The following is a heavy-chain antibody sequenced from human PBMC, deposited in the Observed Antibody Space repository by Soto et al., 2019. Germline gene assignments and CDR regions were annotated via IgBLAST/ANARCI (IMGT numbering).Heavy chain of an antibody. J-gene: IGHJ5*02. CDR1: GAPISINY. CDR3: ARAAGGHYDH. Sequence: SETLSLTCSVSGAPISINYWSWIRQAPGKGLEWIGYIYYSGSTTYNPSFKSRLTMSADTSQYQFSLKLNSVTAADPDVYYCARAAGGHYDHWGPGILVTVSS. CDR2: IYYSGST. V-gene: IGHV4-59*01. D-gene: IGHD2-21*01.